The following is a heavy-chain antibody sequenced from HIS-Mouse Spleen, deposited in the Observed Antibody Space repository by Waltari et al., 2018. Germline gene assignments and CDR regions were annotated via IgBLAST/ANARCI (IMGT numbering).Heavy chain of an antibody. CDR2: IYHSGST. D-gene: IGHD7-27*01. V-gene: IGHV4-38-2*02. CDR3: ARTSQTGADY. Sequence: QVQLQESGPGLVKPSETLSLTCTVSGYSISSGYYWGWIRQPPGKGLEWIGSIYHSGSTSYTPSLQSRVTISVDASKNQFSLRLSSVTAADTAVYYCARTSQTGADYWGQGTLVTVSS. CDR1: GYSISSGYY. J-gene: IGHJ4*02.